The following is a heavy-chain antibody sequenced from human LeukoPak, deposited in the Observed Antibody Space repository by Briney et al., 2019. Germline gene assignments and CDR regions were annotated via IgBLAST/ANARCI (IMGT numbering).Heavy chain of an antibody. V-gene: IGHV4-59*02. CDR1: GGSVSSHY. D-gene: IGHD3-22*01. Sequence: SETLSLTCIVSGGSVSSHYWAWIRQPPGKGLEWIGHVYNIGSTNYNPSLKSRVTISVDTSKNQFSLRLHSVTTADTAVYYCARGTSYYDNSGHYYGNGMDVWGQGTTVTVSS. J-gene: IGHJ6*02. CDR2: VYNIGST. CDR3: ARGTSYYDNSGHYYGNGMDV.